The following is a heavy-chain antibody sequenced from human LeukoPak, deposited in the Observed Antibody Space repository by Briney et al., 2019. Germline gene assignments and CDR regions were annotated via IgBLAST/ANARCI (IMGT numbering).Heavy chain of an antibody. V-gene: IGHV4-59*01. CDR3: ARDKRGQYYYGSGSYYKEAYYYGMDV. J-gene: IGHJ6*02. CDR1: GGSISSYY. Sequence: PSETLSLTCTVSGGSISSYYWSWIRQPPGKGLEWIGYIYYSGSTNYNPSLKSRVTISVDTSKNQLSLKLSSVTAADTAVYYCARDKRGQYYYGSGSYYKEAYYYGMDVWGQGTTVTVSS. D-gene: IGHD3-10*01. CDR2: IYYSGST.